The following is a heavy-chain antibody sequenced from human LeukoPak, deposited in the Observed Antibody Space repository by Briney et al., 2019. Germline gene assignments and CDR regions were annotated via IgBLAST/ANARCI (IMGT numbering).Heavy chain of an antibody. CDR3: ARAVGQWLTDAFDI. D-gene: IGHD6-19*01. J-gene: IGHJ3*02. CDR1: GGSISSSSYY. V-gene: IGHV4-39*07. Sequence: PSETLSLTCTVSGGSISSSSYYWGWIRQPPGKGLEWIGSIYYSGSTYYNPSLKSRVTISVDTSKNQFSLKLSSVTAADTAVYYCARAVGQWLTDAFDIWGQGTMVTVSS. CDR2: IYYSGST.